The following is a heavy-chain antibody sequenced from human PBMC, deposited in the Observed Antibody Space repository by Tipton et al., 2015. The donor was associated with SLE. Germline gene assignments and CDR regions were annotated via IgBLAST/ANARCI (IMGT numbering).Heavy chain of an antibody. V-gene: IGHV4-38-2*02. Sequence: TLSLTCSVSSYSIYNGYYWSWIRQPPGKGLEWIGEINHSGSTNYNPSLKSRVTISVDTSKNQFSLNLSSVTAADTAVYYCARDTRDWFLSESWGQGALVTVSS. J-gene: IGHJ4*02. CDR1: SYSIYNGYY. CDR3: ARDTRDWFLSES. D-gene: IGHD3-9*01. CDR2: INHSGST.